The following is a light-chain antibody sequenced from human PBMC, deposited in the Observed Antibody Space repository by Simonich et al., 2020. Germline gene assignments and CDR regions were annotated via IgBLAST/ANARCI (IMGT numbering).Light chain of an antibody. Sequence: DIVMTQSPLSLPVTPGEPASISCRSSQSLLHSDGKTYLYWYLQKPGQSPQLLIYEVSNRCSGVPDRFSGSGSGTDFTLKISRVEAEDVGVYYCMQSIQLPPTFGQGTKLEIK. CDR1: QSLLHSDGKTY. V-gene: IGKV2D-29*02. CDR3: MQSIQLPPT. CDR2: EVS. J-gene: IGKJ2*01.